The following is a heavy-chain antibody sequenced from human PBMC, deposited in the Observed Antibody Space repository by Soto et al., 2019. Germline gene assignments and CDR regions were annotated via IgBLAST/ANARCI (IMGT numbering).Heavy chain of an antibody. CDR2: IYYSGST. CDR1: GGSISSGGYY. Sequence: TLSVTCTVSGGSISSGGYYWSWIRQHPGKGLEWIGYIYYSGSTYYNPSLKSRVTISVDTSKNQFSLKLSSVTAADTAVYYCARVSDYDFWSGHYYYGMDVWGQGTTVTVSS. J-gene: IGHJ6*02. V-gene: IGHV4-31*03. CDR3: ARVSDYDFWSGHYYYGMDV. D-gene: IGHD3-3*01.